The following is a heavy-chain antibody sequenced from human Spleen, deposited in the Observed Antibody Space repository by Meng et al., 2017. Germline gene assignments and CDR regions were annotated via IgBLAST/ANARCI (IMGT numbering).Heavy chain of an antibody. CDR1: GFTFSSYE. CDR2: ISSSGTNI. V-gene: IGHV3-48*03. CDR3: ARGRKIRGGYFDL. J-gene: IGHJ2*01. D-gene: IGHD3-16*01. Sequence: GESLKISCAASGFTFSSYEMNWVRQAPGKGLEWVSSISSSGTNIYYADSVKGRFTISRDNAKNSLYLQMNSLKAEDTAVYYCARGRKIRGGYFDLRGRGTLVTVSS.